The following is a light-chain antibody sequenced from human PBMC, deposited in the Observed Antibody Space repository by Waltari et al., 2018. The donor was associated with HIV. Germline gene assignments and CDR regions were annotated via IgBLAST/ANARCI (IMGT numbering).Light chain of an antibody. CDR1: KLGDKY. J-gene: IGLJ2*01. V-gene: IGLV3-1*01. CDR2: QDT. CDR3: QAWDSTTVT. Sequence: SYEVTQPPSVSVSPGQTASVTCSGAKLGDKYSSWYQQKPGQSPVLVIYQDTKRPSGIPERFSGSNSGNNATLTISGTQAVDEADYYCQAWDSTTVTFGGGTKLTVL.